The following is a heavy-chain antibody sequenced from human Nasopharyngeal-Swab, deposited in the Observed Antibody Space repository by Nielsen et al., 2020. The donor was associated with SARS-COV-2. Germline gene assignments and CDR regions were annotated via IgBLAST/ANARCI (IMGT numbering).Heavy chain of an antibody. J-gene: IGHJ4*02. D-gene: IGHD3-22*01. CDR1: GFTVSSNY. CDR3: ARGCYDSIR. Sequence: GESLKISCAASGFTVSSNYMSWVRQAPGKGLEWVSVIYSGGSTYYADSVKGRFTISRDNSKNALYLQMNSLRAEDTAVYYCARGCYDSIRWGQGTLVTVSS. CDR2: IYSGGST. V-gene: IGHV3-66*01.